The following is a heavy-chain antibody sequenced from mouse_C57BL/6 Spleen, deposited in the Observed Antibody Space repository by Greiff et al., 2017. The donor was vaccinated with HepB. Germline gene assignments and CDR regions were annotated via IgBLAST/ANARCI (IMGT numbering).Heavy chain of an antibody. Sequence: VQLQQPGAELVKPGASVKMSCKASGYTFTSYWITWVKQRPGQGLEWIGDIYPGSGSTNYNEKFKSKATLTVDTSSSTAYMQLSSLTSEDSAVYTCARWGGYYYYFDCWGQGTTLTVSS. CDR2: IYPGSGST. D-gene: IGHD2-3*01. V-gene: IGHV1-55*01. J-gene: IGHJ2*01. CDR3: ARWGGYYYYFDC. CDR1: GYTFTSYW.